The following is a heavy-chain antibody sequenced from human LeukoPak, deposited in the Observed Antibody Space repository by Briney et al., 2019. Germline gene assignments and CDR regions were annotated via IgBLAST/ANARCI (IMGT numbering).Heavy chain of an antibody. Sequence: GRSLRLSCTASGFKFNNYGMHWVRQAPGKGLDWVALIWYDGSDKYYTDSVKGRFTISRDNSKNTLYLDMNRLRPEDTAVYYCARGPNSGSYFFDYWGQGTLLTVSS. CDR3: ARGPNSGSYFFDY. D-gene: IGHD1-26*01. V-gene: IGHV3-33*01. CDR2: IWYDGSDK. CDR1: GFKFNNYG. J-gene: IGHJ4*02.